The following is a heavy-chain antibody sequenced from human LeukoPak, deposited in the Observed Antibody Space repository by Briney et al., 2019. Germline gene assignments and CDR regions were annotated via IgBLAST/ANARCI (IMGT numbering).Heavy chain of an antibody. J-gene: IGHJ3*02. V-gene: IGHV3-23*01. Sequence: PGGSLRLSCAASGFTFSDYYMSWIRQAPGKGLEWVSAIGGSGGSTYYADSVKGRFTISRDNSENTLYLQMNSLRAEDTAVYYCAKDAGYYGSGSQGAFDIWGQGTMVTVSS. D-gene: IGHD3-10*01. CDR3: AKDAGYYGSGSQGAFDI. CDR2: IGGSGGST. CDR1: GFTFSDYY.